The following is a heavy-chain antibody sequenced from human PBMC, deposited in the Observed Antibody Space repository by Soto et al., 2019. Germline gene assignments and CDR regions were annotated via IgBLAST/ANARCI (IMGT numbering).Heavy chain of an antibody. CDR3: ARARLRAVYAFDF. CDR1: GVSLTSGAYY. J-gene: IGHJ3*01. D-gene: IGHD4-17*01. Sequence: LSLTCILSGVSLTSGAYYWTWVRPHPGKGLEWIGYIYYNGNTYFSPSLKSRLTISIDTSKNQFSLKLSSVTAADTAMYYCARARLRAVYAFDFWAQGTMVTVSS. CDR2: IYYNGNT. V-gene: IGHV4-31*03.